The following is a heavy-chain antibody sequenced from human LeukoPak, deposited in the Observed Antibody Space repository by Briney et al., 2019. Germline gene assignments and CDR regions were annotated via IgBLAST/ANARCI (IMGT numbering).Heavy chain of an antibody. CDR3: ARAIVVVPAASFDY. D-gene: IGHD2-2*01. CDR2: INPNSGGT. J-gene: IGHJ4*02. Sequence: GESLKISFKGFGYTFTGYYIHWVRQAPGQGLEWMGWINPNSGGTNYAQKFQGRVTMTRDTSISTAYMELSRLRSGDTAVYYCARAIVVVPAASFDYWGQGTLVTVSS. CDR1: GYTFTGYY. V-gene: IGHV1-2*02.